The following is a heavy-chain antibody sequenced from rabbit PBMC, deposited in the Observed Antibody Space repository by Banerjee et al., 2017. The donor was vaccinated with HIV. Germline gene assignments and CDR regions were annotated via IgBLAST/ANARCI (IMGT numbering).Heavy chain of an antibody. CDR1: GFSFSSNYW. CDR2: IGAGST. CDR3: ARADYAGAGFDL. V-gene: IGHV1S45*01. J-gene: IGHJ4*01. Sequence: QEQLEESGGDLVKPEGSLTLTCTASGFSFSSNYWLCWVRQAPGKGLEWIACIGAGSTYYATWAKGRFTISKTSSTTVTLQMTSLTAADTATYFCARADYAGAGFDLWGPGTLVTVS. D-gene: IGHD4-2*01.